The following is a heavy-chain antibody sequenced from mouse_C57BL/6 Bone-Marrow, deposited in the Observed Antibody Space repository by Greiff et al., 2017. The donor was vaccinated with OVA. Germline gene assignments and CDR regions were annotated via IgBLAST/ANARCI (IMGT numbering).Heavy chain of an antibody. CDR2: IYPRSGNT. V-gene: IGHV1-81*01. CDR1: GYTFTSYG. Sequence: VKLMESGAELARPGASVKLSCKASGYTFTSYGISWVKQRTGQGLEWIGEIYPRSGNTYYNEKFKGKATLTADKSSSTAYMELRSLTSEDSAVYFCARKGIYGNYGGFAYWGQGTLVTVSA. D-gene: IGHD2-1*01. CDR3: ARKGIYGNYGGFAY. J-gene: IGHJ3*01.